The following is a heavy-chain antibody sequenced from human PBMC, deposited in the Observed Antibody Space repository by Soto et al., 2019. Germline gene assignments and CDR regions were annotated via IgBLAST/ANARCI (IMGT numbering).Heavy chain of an antibody. CDR2: ISSSSTYI. D-gene: IGHD2-21*02. J-gene: IGHJ3*01. CDR3: ANTVYCGGDCFDAFDV. V-gene: IGHV3-21*02. CDR1: GITFSSYS. Sequence: EVQLVESGGGLVKPGGSLRLSCAGSGITFSSYSMNWVRQAPGKGLEWVSSISSSSTYIYYADSVKGRFTISRDNAKNALILQMNSLRTEDTAVYSCANTVYCGGDCFDAFDVWGQGATVTISS.